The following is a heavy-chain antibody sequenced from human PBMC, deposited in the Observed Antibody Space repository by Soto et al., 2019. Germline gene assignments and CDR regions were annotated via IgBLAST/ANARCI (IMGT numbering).Heavy chain of an antibody. CDR2: IKQDGSEK. Sequence: PGGYLRLCCAASGFTFSSYCMSWVRQAPGKGLEWVANIKQDGSEKHYVDSVKGRFIISRDNAKNSLYLQMNNLRAEDTAVFYCARAGYSRGLYPIDYWVQG. V-gene: IGHV3-7*01. D-gene: IGHD6-13*01. J-gene: IGHJ4*02. CDR3: ARAGYSRGLYPIDY. CDR1: GFTFSSYC.